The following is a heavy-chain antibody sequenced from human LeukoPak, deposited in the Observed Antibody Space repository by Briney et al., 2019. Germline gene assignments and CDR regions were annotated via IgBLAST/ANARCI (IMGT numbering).Heavy chain of an antibody. CDR1: GFTFSSYG. V-gene: IGHV3-30*02. Sequence: PGGSLRLSCAASGFTFSSYGMHWVRQAPGKGLEWVAFIRYDGSNKYYADSVKGRFTISRDNSKNTLYLQMNSLRADDTAVYYCVRQGGSSSWYGYFDYWGQGILVTVSS. J-gene: IGHJ4*02. CDR2: IRYDGSNK. D-gene: IGHD6-13*01. CDR3: VRQGGSSSWYGYFDY.